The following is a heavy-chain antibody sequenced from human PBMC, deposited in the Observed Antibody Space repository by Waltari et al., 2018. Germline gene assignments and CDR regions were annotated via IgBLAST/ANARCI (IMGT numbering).Heavy chain of an antibody. V-gene: IGHV4-59*01. Sequence: QVHLQQWGAGLLKPSETLSLTCTVSGGSISSYYWSWIRQPPGKGLEWIGYIYYSGSTNYNPSLKSRVTISVDTSKNQFSLKLSSVTAADTAVYYCAREMRILGATRRPTLGYWGQGTLVTVSS. CDR3: AREMRILGATRRPTLGY. CDR1: GGSISSYY. D-gene: IGHD1-26*01. J-gene: IGHJ4*02. CDR2: IYYSGST.